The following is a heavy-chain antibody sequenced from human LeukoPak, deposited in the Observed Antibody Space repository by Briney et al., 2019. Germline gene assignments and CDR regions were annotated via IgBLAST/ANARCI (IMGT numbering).Heavy chain of an antibody. CDR2: ISSRSDSV. V-gene: IGHV3-48*02. J-gene: IGHJ4*02. CDR3: ARAMRSGYDY. D-gene: IGHD5-12*01. CDR1: GFTFSTYG. Sequence: GGSLRLSCAASGFTFSTYGMNWVRQAPGKRLEWVSYISSRSDSVYYADSVNGRLTISRDNAENSLYLQMNSLRDEDTAVYYCARAMRSGYDYWGQGTLVTVSS.